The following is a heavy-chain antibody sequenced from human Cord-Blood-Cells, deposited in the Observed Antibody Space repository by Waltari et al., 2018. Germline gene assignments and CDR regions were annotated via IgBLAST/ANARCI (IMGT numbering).Heavy chain of an antibody. Sequence: QVQLQESGPGLVKPSETLSLTCPVSGGSISSYYWSWIRQPPGKGLEWIGYIYYSGSTNYNPSLKSRVTISVDTSKNQFSLKLSSVTAADTAVYYCAREVTGDYFDYWGQGTLVTVSS. J-gene: IGHJ4*02. V-gene: IGHV4-59*01. CDR1: GGSISSYY. D-gene: IGHD7-27*01. CDR3: AREVTGDYFDY. CDR2: IYYSGST.